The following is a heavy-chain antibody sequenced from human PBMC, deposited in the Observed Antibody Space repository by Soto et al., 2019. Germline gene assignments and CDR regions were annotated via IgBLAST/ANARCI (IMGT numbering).Heavy chain of an antibody. CDR1: GGTFSSYA. Sequence: QVQLVQSGAEVQKPGSSVKVSCKASGGTFSSYAISWVRQAPGQGLEWMGGIIPIFGTANYAQKFQGRVTITADKSTSTAYMELSSLRSEDTAVYYCARELRFLEWLAYFDYWGQGTLVTVSS. CDR2: IIPIFGTA. J-gene: IGHJ4*02. D-gene: IGHD3-3*01. V-gene: IGHV1-69*06. CDR3: ARELRFLEWLAYFDY.